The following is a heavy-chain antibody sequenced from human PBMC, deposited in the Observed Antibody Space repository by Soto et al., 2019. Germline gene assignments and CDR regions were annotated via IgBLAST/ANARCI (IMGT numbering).Heavy chain of an antibody. Sequence: GGSLRLSCAASGFTFSTFAMNWVRQAPGKGLEWVSGITGGSGFTFYADSVKGRVTISRDDSENTLFLQMSSLRAEDTAKYYCAKSGPTNYFDFWGQGTLVTVSS. CDR1: GFTFSTFA. CDR3: AKSGPTNYFDF. V-gene: IGHV3-23*01. J-gene: IGHJ4*02. CDR2: ITGGSGFT. D-gene: IGHD1-26*01.